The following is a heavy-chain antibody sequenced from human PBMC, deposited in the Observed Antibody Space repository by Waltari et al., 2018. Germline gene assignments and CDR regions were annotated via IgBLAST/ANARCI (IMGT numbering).Heavy chain of an antibody. Sequence: QVQLVESGGGVVQPGGSLRLSCAASGFTFSSYGMHGVRRAPGKGLGGVAFIRYDGSNKYYADSVKGRFTISRDNSKNTLYLQMNSLRAEDTAVYYCAKEHYYDSSGLDYWGQGTLVTVSS. CDR3: AKEHYYDSSGLDY. CDR2: IRYDGSNK. V-gene: IGHV3-30*02. D-gene: IGHD3-22*01. J-gene: IGHJ4*02. CDR1: GFTFSSYG.